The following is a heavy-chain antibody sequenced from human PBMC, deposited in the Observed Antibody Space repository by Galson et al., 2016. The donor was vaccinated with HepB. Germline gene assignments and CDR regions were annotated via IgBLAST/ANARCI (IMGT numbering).Heavy chain of an antibody. Sequence: ETLSLTCAMYGEFPGGYYWSWMRQPPGKGLEWIGEINHSGRATYNPSLKSRVTISVDTSKNQFSLKLSSVTAADTAVYYCARELRFSAGSYYVGMDVWGLGTTVIVSS. CDR3: ARELRFSAGSYYVGMDV. V-gene: IGHV4-34*01. CDR1: GEFPGGYY. J-gene: IGHJ6*02. CDR2: INHSGRA. D-gene: IGHD3-3*01.